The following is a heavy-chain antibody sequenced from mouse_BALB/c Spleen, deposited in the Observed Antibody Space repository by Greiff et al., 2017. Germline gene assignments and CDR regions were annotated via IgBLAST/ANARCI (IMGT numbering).Heavy chain of an antibody. CDR1: GYAFTNYL. CDR2: INPGSGGT. J-gene: IGHJ2*01. D-gene: IGHD6-1*01. CDR3: ARGPREGYFDY. Sequence: VQLQQSGAELVRPGTSVKVSCKASGYAFTNYLIEWVKQRPGQGLEWIGVINPGSGGTNYNEKFKGKATLTADKSSSTAYMQLSSLTSDDSAVYFCARGPREGYFDYWGQGTTLTGSS. V-gene: IGHV1-54*03.